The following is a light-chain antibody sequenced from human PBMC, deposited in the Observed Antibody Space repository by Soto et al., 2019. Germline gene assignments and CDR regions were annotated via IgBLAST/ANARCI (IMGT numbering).Light chain of an antibody. CDR3: QVYGNSPMYT. V-gene: IGKV3-20*01. J-gene: IGKJ2*01. CDR2: AAS. CDR1: QSVSNSS. Sequence: EIVLTQSPGTLSLSPGERATFSCRASQSVSNSSLAWYQQKPGQAPRLLLFAASRRATGIPDTFSGSGSGTDFTLTISRPEPEDFAVYYCQVYGNSPMYTFGQGTRLELK.